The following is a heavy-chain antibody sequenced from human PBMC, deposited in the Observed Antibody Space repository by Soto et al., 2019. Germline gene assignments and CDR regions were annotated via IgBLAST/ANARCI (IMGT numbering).Heavy chain of an antibody. V-gene: IGHV3-23*01. Sequence: PGGSLRLSCAASGFTFSTYAMSWVRQAPGKGLEWVSAISGTGGTTYYADSVKGRFTISRDNSKNTLYLQMNSLRAEDTAVYYCAKSPGRLYFDYWGQGTLVTVSS. D-gene: IGHD1-1*01. CDR1: GFTFSTYA. CDR3: AKSPGRLYFDY. J-gene: IGHJ4*02. CDR2: ISGTGGTT.